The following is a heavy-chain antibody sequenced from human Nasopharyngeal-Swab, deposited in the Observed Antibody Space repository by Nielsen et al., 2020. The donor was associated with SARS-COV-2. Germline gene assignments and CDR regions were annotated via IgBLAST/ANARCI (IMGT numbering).Heavy chain of an antibody. V-gene: IGHV5-51*01. D-gene: IGHD5-12*01. CDR3: VRPEGVATSFKYYFQYGMDV. CDR2: IYPDDSDT. Sequence: GESLKISCKGSGYTFSNFWIGWVRQMPGKGLEWMGIIYPDDSDTRYSPSFQGQVTFSADKSISTAYLQWSSLKASDTAMYYCVRPEGVATSFKYYFQYGMDVWGQGTMVTVPS. CDR1: GYTFSNFW. J-gene: IGHJ6*02.